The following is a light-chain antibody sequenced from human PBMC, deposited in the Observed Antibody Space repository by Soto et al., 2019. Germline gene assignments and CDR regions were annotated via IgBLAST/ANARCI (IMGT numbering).Light chain of an antibody. CDR3: CSFAGSNNWV. V-gene: IGLV2-8*01. CDR2: EVN. CDR1: NSDVGSYNY. J-gene: IGLJ3*02. Sequence: QSALTQPPSASGSPGQSVTISCTGTNSDVGSYNYVSWYQQYPGKAPKVIISEVNKRPSGVPDRFSGSKSGNTASLTVSGLQAEDEADYYCCSFAGSNNWVFGGGTKLTVL.